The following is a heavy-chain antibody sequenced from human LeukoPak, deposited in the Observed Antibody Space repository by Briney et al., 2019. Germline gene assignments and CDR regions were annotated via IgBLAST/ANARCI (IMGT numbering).Heavy chain of an antibody. D-gene: IGHD3-10*01. CDR3: TTGFSPDSFDI. J-gene: IGHJ3*02. V-gene: IGHV3-15*01. CDR1: RFTFSNAW. Sequence: GGSLRLSCAASRFTFSNAWMSWVRQAPGKGLEWVGRIKSITDGGTTDYAAPVKGRFTISRDDSKNTLYLQMNSLKTEDTAVYYCTTGFSPDSFDIWGQGTMVTVSS. CDR2: IKSITDGGTT.